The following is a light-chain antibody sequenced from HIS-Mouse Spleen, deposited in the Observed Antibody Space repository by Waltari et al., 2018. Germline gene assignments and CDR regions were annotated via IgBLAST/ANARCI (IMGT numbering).Light chain of an antibody. J-gene: IGLJ3*02. CDR2: EVS. Sequence: QSALTQPASVSGSPGQSITISCTGTSSHVAGYNYVSWYQQHPGKAPNPMIYEVSNRPSGVSNRFSGSKSGNTASLTISGLQAEDEADYYCSSYTSSSTRVFGGGTKLTVL. CDR3: SSYTSSSTRV. V-gene: IGLV2-14*01. CDR1: SSHVAGYNY.